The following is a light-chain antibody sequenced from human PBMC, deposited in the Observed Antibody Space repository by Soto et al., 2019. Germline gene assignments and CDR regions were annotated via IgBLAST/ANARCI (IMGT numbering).Light chain of an antibody. CDR2: DIS. V-gene: IGLV2-11*01. Sequence: QSVLTQPRSVSVSPGQSVTISCTGTNSDVGAYNYVSWYQHHPGKAPKFIIYDISKRPSGVPDRFSGSKSGNTASLTISGLQAEDEADYYCCSYAGTYTLFVFGSGTKLTVL. CDR3: CSYAGTYTLFV. J-gene: IGLJ1*01. CDR1: NSDVGAYNY.